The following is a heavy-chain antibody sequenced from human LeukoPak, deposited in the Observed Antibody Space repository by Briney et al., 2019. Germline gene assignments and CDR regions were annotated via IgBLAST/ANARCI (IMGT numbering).Heavy chain of an antibody. CDR2: ISSSSSTI. D-gene: IGHD2-15*01. CDR1: RFTFSSYS. V-gene: IGHV3-48*02. Sequence: PGGSLRLSCAASRFTFSSYSMNWVRQAPGKGLEWVSYISSSSSTIYYADSVKGRFTISRDNAKNSLYLQMNSLRDEDTAVYYCARPNCSGGSCYADAFDIWGQGTMVTVSS. CDR3: ARPNCSGGSCYADAFDI. J-gene: IGHJ3*02.